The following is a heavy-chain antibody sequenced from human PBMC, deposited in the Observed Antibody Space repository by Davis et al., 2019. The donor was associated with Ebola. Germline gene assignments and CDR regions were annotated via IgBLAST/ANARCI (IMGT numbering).Heavy chain of an antibody. D-gene: IGHD3-16*02. CDR3: ARGQTTFGGVIVMADY. Sequence: ASVKVSCKASGYTFTGYYMHWVRQAPGQGLEWMGWINPNSGGTNYAQKFQGRVTMTRDTSISTAYMELSRLRSDDTAVYYCARGQTTFGGVIVMADYWGQGTLVTVSS. CDR1: GYTFTGYY. J-gene: IGHJ4*02. CDR2: INPNSGGT. V-gene: IGHV1-2*02.